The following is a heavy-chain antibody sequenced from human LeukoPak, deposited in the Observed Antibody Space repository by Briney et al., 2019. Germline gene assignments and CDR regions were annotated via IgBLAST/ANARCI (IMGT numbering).Heavy chain of an antibody. CDR2: IYPSGSL. D-gene: IGHD6-19*01. J-gene: IGHJ4*02. CDR3: ARSTGSSGWRYFDY. CDR1: GASIISGSYY. V-gene: IGHV4-61*02. Sequence: PSQTLSLTCTVSGASIISGSYYWSWIRQPAGKGLEWIGRIYPSGSLNYNPSPKSRVTISVDTSKNQFSLKLNSVTAADTAVYYCARSTGSSGWRYFDYWGQGTLVTVSS.